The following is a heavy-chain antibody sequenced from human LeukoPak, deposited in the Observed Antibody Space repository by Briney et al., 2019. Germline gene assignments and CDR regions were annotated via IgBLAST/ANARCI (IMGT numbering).Heavy chain of an antibody. CDR2: INQGGGVK. CDR3: ARFGYSGWNLEN. CDR1: GFTFSSFA. V-gene: IGHV3-7*01. D-gene: IGHD5-12*01. J-gene: IGHJ4*02. Sequence: GGSLRLSCAASGFTFSSFAMSWVRQAPGKGLEWVANINQGGGVKYYVDSVKGRFAISRDDTESSLYVQMNSLRDEDTAVYYCARFGYSGWNLENWGQGTLVTVSS.